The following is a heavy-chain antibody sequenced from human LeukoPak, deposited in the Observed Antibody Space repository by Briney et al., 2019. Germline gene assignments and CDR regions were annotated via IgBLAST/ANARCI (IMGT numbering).Heavy chain of an antibody. J-gene: IGHJ4*02. D-gene: IGHD3-22*01. Sequence: ASVKVPCKASGYTFTDYFIHWVRQAPGQGLEWMGRINPNSGGTNYAQKFQDRVTMTRDTSINTAYMELSSLRAEDTAVYYCARDLGGYYDSSGYPYWGQGTLVTVSS. CDR2: INPNSGGT. CDR3: ARDLGGYYDSSGYPY. V-gene: IGHV1-2*06. CDR1: GYTFTDYF.